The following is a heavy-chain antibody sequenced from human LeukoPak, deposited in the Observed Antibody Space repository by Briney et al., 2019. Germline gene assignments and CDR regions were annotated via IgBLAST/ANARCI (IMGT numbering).Heavy chain of an antibody. CDR3: ARGGSGGIAVAGHFDY. J-gene: IGHJ4*02. Sequence: GGSLRLSCAASGFIFSNYDMHWVRQATGKGLEWVSGIGTAGDTYYPGSVKGRFTISRENAKNSLYLQMNSLRAGDTAVYYGARGGSGGIAVAGHFDYWGQGTLVTVSS. CDR2: IGTAGDT. V-gene: IGHV3-13*01. CDR1: GFIFSNYD. D-gene: IGHD6-19*01.